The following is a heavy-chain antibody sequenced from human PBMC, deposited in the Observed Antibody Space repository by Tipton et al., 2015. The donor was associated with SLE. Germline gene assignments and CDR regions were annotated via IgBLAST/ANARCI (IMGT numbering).Heavy chain of an antibody. J-gene: IGHJ1*01. D-gene: IGHD5-24*01. CDR3: SRGGRDGYERGYFQH. CDR1: GGSISSYY. Sequence: TLSLTCTVSGGSISSYYWSWIRQPAGKVLEWIGYIYYSGSTNYNPSLTSRVTISVDTSKNQLSLQLSSVTAADTAVYYCSRGGRDGYERGYFQHWGQGTLVIVSS. V-gene: IGHV4-59*01. CDR2: IYYSGST.